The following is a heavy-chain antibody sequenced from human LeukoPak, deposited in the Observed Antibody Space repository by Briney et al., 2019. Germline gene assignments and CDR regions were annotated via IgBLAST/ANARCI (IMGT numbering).Heavy chain of an antibody. V-gene: IGHV4-34*01. CDR1: GGSFSGYY. CDR3: ARHSYGDYEQCFDY. Sequence: SETLSLTCAVYGGSFSGYYWSWIRQPPGKGLEWIGEINHSGSTNYNPSLKSRVTISVGTSKNQFSLKLSSVTAADTAVYYCARHSYGDYEQCFDYWGQGTLVTVSS. J-gene: IGHJ4*02. D-gene: IGHD4-17*01. CDR2: INHSGST.